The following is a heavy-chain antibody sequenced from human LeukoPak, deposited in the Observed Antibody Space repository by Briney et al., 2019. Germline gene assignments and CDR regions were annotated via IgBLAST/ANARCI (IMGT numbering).Heavy chain of an antibody. J-gene: IGHJ5*02. Sequence: SETLSLTCTVSGGSISSYYWSWIRRPPGKGLEWIGYIYYSGSTNYNPSLKSRVTISVDTSKNQFSLKLSSVTAADTAVYYCARDPSSGSPYGFDPWGQGTLVTVSS. CDR1: GGSISSYY. V-gene: IGHV4-59*01. D-gene: IGHD6-19*01. CDR2: IYYSGST. CDR3: ARDPSSGSPYGFDP.